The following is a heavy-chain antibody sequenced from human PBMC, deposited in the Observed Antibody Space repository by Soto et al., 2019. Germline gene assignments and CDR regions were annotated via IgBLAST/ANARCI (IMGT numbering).Heavy chain of an antibody. CDR2: ISWNSGSI. Sequence: HPGGSLRLSCAASGFTFDDYAMHWVRQAPGKGLEWVSGISWNSGSIGYADSVKGRFTTSRDNAKNSLYLQMNSPRAEDTALYYCAKDISDRYSSWYYYNTLPYYGMDVWGQGTTVTVSS. V-gene: IGHV3-9*01. J-gene: IGHJ6*02. CDR1: GFTFDDYA. CDR3: AKDISDRYSSWYYYNTLPYYGMDV. D-gene: IGHD6-13*01.